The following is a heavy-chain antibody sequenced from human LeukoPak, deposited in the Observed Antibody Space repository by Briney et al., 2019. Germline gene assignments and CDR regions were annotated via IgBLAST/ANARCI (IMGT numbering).Heavy chain of an antibody. CDR1: GFTFSSYG. Sequence: GSLRLSCAASGFTFSSYGMHWVRQAPGKGLEWVAVISYDGSNKCYADSVKGRFTISRDNSKNTLYLQMNSLRAEDTAVYYCATSIAAAFDYWGQGTLVTVSS. CDR2: ISYDGSNK. J-gene: IGHJ4*02. CDR3: ATSIAAAFDY. D-gene: IGHD6-6*01. V-gene: IGHV3-30*03.